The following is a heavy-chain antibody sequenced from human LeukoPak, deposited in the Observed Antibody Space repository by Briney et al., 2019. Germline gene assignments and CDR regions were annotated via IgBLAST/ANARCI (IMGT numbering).Heavy chain of an antibody. CDR3: ARGLTVTKPFDY. CDR2: ISYDGSNK. J-gene: IGHJ4*02. D-gene: IGHD4-17*01. Sequence: PGGSLRLSCAASGFTFSSYGMHWVRRAPGKGLEWVALISYDGSNKYYADSVKGRFTISRDNSKNTLYLQMNSLRAEDTAVYYCARGLTVTKPFDYWGQGTLVTVSS. CDR1: GFTFSSYG. V-gene: IGHV3-30*03.